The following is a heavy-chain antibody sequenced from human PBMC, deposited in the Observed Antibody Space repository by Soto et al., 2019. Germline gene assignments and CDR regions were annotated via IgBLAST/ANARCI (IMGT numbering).Heavy chain of an antibody. D-gene: IGHD2-2*01. J-gene: IGHJ4*02. CDR1: GYTFTGYY. CDR2: INPTSGGT. CDR3: ARGVPSATDFHY. V-gene: IGHV1-2*02. Sequence: QVQLVQSGAEVRKPGASVKVSCKASGYTFTGYYMHWVRQAPGQELEWMGWINPTSGGTNYAQKSQGGVTMTRDTSTRTAYMELSRPRSDDTAVYYCARGVPSATDFHYWGQGTLVTASS.